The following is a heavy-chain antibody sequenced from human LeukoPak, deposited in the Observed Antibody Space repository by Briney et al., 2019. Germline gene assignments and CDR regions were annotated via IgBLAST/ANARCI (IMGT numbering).Heavy chain of an antibody. CDR3: AKVGIRISLIVVVFTTADDWYFDL. V-gene: IGHV3-23*01. CDR2: ISGGGGST. D-gene: IGHD3-22*01. J-gene: IGHJ2*01. Sequence: GGSLRLSCAASGFTFSNYAMSWVRQAPGKGLEWVSGISGGGGSTYYADSVKGRLTISRDNSTNTLYLQMDSLRAEDTAVYYCAKVGIRISLIVVVFTTADDWYFDLWGRGTLVTASS. CDR1: GFTFSNYA.